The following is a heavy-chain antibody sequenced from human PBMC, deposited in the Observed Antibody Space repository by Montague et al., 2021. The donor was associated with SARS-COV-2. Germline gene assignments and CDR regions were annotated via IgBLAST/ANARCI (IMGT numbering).Heavy chain of an antibody. CDR3: ARLGDGIVPSPILVLGPYYSFYYMDV. J-gene: IGHJ6*03. CDR2: ISQSGNT. D-gene: IGHD2-8*02. Sequence: SETLSLTCAVSGGSFSRYYWSWIRQPPGKGLEWIGEISQSGNTKYNPSLQSRVSISLDTSRNQFSLKVSSVTAADTAIYYCARLGDGIVPSPILVLGPYYSFYYMDVWGKGTTVTVSS. V-gene: IGHV4-34*01. CDR1: GGSFSRYY.